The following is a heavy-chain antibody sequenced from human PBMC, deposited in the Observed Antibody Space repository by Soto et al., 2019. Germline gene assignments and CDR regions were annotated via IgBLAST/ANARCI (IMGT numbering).Heavy chain of an antibody. V-gene: IGHV2-70*01. J-gene: IGHJ6*04. Sequence: SGPTLVNPTQTLTLTCTFSGFSLSTSGMCVSWIRQPPGKALEWLALIDWDDDKYYSTSLKTRLTISKDTSKNQVVLTMTNMDPVDTATFYCARLIAEAGTGYYGMDVGGKGTTVTVSS. CDR3: ARLIAEAGTGYYGMDV. D-gene: IGHD6-13*01. CDR1: GFSLSTSGMC. CDR2: IDWDDDK.